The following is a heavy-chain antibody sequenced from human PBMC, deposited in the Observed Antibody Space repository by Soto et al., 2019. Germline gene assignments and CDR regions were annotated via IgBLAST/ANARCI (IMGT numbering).Heavy chain of an antibody. CDR3: ATWEGLGSDYYYYAMDV. CDR1: GGSISSGGYC. Sequence: PSETLSLTCTVSGGSISSGGYCWTWIRQHPGRGLEWIGYIYHSGSTYYNPSLQSRVTISVDTSKSQFSLKLSSVTAADTAVYYCATWEGLGSDYYYYAMDVWGQGTTVTVSS. J-gene: IGHJ6*02. V-gene: IGHV4-31*03. CDR2: IYHSGST. D-gene: IGHD1-26*01.